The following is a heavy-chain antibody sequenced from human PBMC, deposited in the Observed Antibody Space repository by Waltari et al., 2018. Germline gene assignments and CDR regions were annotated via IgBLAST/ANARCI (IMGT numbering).Heavy chain of an antibody. CDR1: GGSISSYY. J-gene: IGHJ6*02. CDR3: ARGYGDYGAYYYGMDV. Sequence: QVQLQESGPGLVKPSETLSLTCTVSGGSISSYYWSWIRQPAGTGLEWVGRIYTSGSTNYKPTRKSRVSMSVDTAKNQFSLKLSSVTAADTAVYYCARGYGDYGAYYYGMDVWGQGTTVTVSS. D-gene: IGHD4-17*01. V-gene: IGHV4-4*07. CDR2: IYTSGST.